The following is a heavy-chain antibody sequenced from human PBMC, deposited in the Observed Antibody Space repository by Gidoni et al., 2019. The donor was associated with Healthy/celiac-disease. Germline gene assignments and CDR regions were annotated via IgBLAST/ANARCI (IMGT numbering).Heavy chain of an antibody. D-gene: IGHD1-26*01. Sequence: EVQLVQSGAEVIKPGESLRISCKGSGYSFTSYWISWVRQMPGKGLEWMGRIDPSNSYTNYSPSFQGNVTISADKSISTAYLQWSSLKASDTSMYYCARHSIVGATRDAFDIWGQGTMVTVSS. J-gene: IGHJ3*02. V-gene: IGHV5-10-1*03. CDR3: ARHSIVGATRDAFDI. CDR1: GYSFTSYW. CDR2: IDPSNSYT.